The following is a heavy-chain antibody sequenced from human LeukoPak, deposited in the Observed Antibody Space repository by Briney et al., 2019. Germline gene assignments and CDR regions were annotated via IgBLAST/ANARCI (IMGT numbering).Heavy chain of an antibody. CDR3: ARDHNWGFDY. CDR1: GFTFSDYP. V-gene: IGHV3-69-1*01. CDR2: ISSTGVI. J-gene: IGHJ4*02. D-gene: IGHD7-27*01. Sequence: GGSLRLSCAASGFTFSDYPMSWVRQTPGKGLEWVSYISSTGVIYYADSVRGRFSISRDNAMNSVYMQMNSLRAEDTALYYCARDHNWGFDYWGRGTLVTVSS.